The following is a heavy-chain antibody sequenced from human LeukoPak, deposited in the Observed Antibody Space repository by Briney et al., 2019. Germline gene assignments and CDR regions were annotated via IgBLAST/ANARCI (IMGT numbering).Heavy chain of an antibody. Sequence: GGSLRLSCAASGFIFDNFAMSWVRQAPGRGLEWLAIISYDGSNKRYADSVKGRFTISRDNSKNTLYLQMNSLRAEDTAVYYCAKDRELGIGLSWGQGTLVTVSS. D-gene: IGHD7-27*01. V-gene: IGHV3-30-3*01. CDR3: AKDRELGIGLS. CDR1: GFIFDNFA. J-gene: IGHJ5*02. CDR2: ISYDGSNK.